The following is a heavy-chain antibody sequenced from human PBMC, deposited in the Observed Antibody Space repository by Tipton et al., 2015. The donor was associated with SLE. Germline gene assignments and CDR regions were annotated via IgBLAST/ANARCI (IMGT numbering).Heavy chain of an antibody. J-gene: IGHJ5*02. Sequence: SLRLSCAASGFTFSSYAMHWVRQAPGKGLEWVAVISYDGSNKYYADSVKGRFTISRDNSKNTLYLQMNSLRAEDTAVYYCAKDVADDSSGYYYGWFDPWGQGTLVTVSS. D-gene: IGHD3-22*01. CDR1: GFTFSSYA. CDR3: AKDVADDSSGYYYGWFDP. CDR2: ISYDGSNK. V-gene: IGHV3-30*04.